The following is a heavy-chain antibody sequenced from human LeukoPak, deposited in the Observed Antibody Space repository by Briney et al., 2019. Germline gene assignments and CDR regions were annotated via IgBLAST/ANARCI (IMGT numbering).Heavy chain of an antibody. V-gene: IGHV3-30*18. D-gene: IGHD3-3*01. J-gene: IGHJ4*02. CDR2: ISYDGSNK. Sequence: PGRSLRLSCAASGFTFSSYGMHWVRQAPGKGLEWVAVISYDGSNKYYADSVKGRFTISRDNSKNTLYLQMNSLRAEDTAVYYCAKDRITIFGVVTTIFDYWGQGTLVTVSS. CDR1: GFTFSSYG. CDR3: AKDRITIFGVVTTIFDY.